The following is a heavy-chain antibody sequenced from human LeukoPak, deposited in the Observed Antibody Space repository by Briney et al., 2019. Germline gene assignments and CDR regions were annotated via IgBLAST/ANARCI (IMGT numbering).Heavy chain of an antibody. V-gene: IGHV1-46*03. Sequence: ASVKVSCKASGYTFTSYYMHWVRQAPGQGLEWMGIINPSGNSTNYAQNFQGRVTMTRDTSTSTVYMDLSSLRSEDTAVYYCARGSSKGRVATPWGQGTLVTVSS. CDR1: GYTFTSYY. CDR3: ARGSSKGRVATP. D-gene: IGHD6-13*01. J-gene: IGHJ5*02. CDR2: INPSGNST.